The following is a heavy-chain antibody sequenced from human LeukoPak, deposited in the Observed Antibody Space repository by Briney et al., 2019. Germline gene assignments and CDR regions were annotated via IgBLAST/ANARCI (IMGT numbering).Heavy chain of an antibody. V-gene: IGHV1-18*01. J-gene: IGHJ4*02. CDR2: ISAYNGNT. CDR3: ASLQQLVPDYYFDY. CDR1: GYTFTSYG. D-gene: IGHD6-13*01. Sequence: ASVKVSCKASGYTFTSYGISWVRQAPGQGLEGMGGISAYNGNTNYAKKLQGRVTMTTDTSTSTAYMELRSLRSDDTAVYYCASLQQLVPDYYFDYWGQGTLVTVSS.